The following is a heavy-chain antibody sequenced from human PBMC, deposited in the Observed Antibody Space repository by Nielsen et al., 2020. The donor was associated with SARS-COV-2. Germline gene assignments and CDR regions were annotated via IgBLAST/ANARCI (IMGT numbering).Heavy chain of an antibody. CDR3: ARRADYYDSSAYYY. CDR2: MNPNSGNT. CDR1: GYTFTSYD. V-gene: IGHV1-8*01. J-gene: IGHJ4*02. Sequence: ASVKVSCKASGYTFTSYDINWVRQATGQGLEWMGWMNPNSGNTGCAQKFKGRVTMTRDTSISTAYMELSSLTSEDTAVYYCARRADYYDSSAYYYWGQGILVTVSS. D-gene: IGHD3-22*01.